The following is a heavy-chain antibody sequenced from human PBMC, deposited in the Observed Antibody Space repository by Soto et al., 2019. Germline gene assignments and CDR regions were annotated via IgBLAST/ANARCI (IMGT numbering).Heavy chain of an antibody. CDR2: IYYSGST. J-gene: IGHJ5*02. D-gene: IGHD2-15*01. CDR3: ARLGSPSKNWFDP. CDR1: GGSISSYY. V-gene: IGHV4-59*08. Sequence: SETLSLTCTVSGGSISSYYWSWIRPPPGKGLEWIGYIYYSGSTNYNPSLKSRVTISVDTSKNQFSLKLSSVTAADTAVYYCARLGSPSKNWFDPWGQGTLVTVSS.